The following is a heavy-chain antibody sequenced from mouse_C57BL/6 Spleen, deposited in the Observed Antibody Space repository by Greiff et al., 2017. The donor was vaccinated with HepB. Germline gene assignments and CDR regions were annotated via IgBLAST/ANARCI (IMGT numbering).Heavy chain of an antibody. CDR2: INPYNGDT. CDR3: ARERRIYDGYYGAMDY. Sequence: VHVKQSGPELVKPGASVKISCKASGYSFTGYFMNWVKQSHGKSLEWIGRINPYNGDTFYNQKFKGKATLTVDKSSSTAHMELLSLTSEDFAVYYCARERRIYDGYYGAMDYWGQGTSVTVSS. CDR1: GYSFTGYF. J-gene: IGHJ4*01. D-gene: IGHD2-3*01. V-gene: IGHV1-37*01.